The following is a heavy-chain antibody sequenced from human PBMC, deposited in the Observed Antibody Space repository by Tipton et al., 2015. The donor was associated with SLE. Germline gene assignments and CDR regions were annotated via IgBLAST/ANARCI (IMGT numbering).Heavy chain of an antibody. V-gene: IGHV4-34*01. Sequence: LRLSCAVYGGSFSGYYWSWIRQPPGKGLEWIGEINHSGSTNYNPSLKSRVTISVETSKNQFSLKLSSVTAADTAVYYCARGLGSSSLDYWGQGTLVTVSS. CDR1: GGSFSGYY. J-gene: IGHJ4*02. CDR3: ARGLGSSSLDY. CDR2: INHSGST. D-gene: IGHD6-13*01.